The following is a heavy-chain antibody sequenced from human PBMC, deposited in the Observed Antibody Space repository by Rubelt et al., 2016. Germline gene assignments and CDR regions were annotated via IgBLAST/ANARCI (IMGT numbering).Heavy chain of an antibody. CDR3: ARGIYYDSTADY. CDR2: ISGDLHTI. D-gene: IGHD3-22*01. V-gene: IGHV3-48*04. Sequence: EAQLLESGGDLVQPGESLRLSCEGSGFTFSSYSMDWVRQVPGKGLEWVSFISGDLHTIYYTDSVRGRFTISRDNAYNSLFLQMSTLRAEDTAVYDCARGIYYDSTADYWGQGTLVTVSS. J-gene: IGHJ4*02. CDR1: GFTFSSYS.